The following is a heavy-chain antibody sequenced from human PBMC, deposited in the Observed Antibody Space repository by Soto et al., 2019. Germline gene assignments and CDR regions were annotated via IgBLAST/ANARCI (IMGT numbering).Heavy chain of an antibody. CDR3: VKDKYSGNYPQYFFDY. CDR2: NSNNGGTT. CDR1: GFTFSSYA. V-gene: IGHV3-64D*06. J-gene: IGHJ4*02. Sequence: GGSLRLSCSASGFTFSSYAMHWVRQAPGKGLEYVSTNSNNGGTTSYADSVKDRFTISRDNSKNTVYLQMSSLGTDDSAVYFCVKDKYSGNYPQYFFDYWGQGIPVPVYS. D-gene: IGHD5-12*01.